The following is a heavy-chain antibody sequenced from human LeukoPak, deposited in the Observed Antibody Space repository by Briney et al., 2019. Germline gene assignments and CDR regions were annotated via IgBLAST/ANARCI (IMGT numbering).Heavy chain of an antibody. Sequence: SQTLSLTCTVSGGSISSGDYYWSWIRQPPGEGLEWIGYIYYSGSTYYNPSLKSRVTISVDTSKNQFSLKLSSVTAADTAVYYCARITLSQAFDIWGQGTMVTVSS. D-gene: IGHD3-9*01. J-gene: IGHJ3*02. CDR1: GGSISSGDYY. CDR3: ARITLSQAFDI. V-gene: IGHV4-30-4*08. CDR2: IYYSGST.